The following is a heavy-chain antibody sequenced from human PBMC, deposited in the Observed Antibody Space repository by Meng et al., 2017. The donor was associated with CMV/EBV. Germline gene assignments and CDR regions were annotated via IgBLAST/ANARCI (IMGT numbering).Heavy chain of an antibody. CDR2: IYHSGST. D-gene: IGHD2-2*02. V-gene: IGHV4-4*02. CDR3: ARALGYCSSTSCYRWFDP. CDR1: GGSISSSNW. J-gene: IGHJ5*02. Sequence: GSLRLSCAVSGGSISSSNWWSWVRQPPGKGLEWIGEIYHSGSTNYNPSLKSRVTISVDKSKNQFSLKLSSVTAADTAVYYCARALGYCSSTSCYRWFDPWGQGTLVTVSS.